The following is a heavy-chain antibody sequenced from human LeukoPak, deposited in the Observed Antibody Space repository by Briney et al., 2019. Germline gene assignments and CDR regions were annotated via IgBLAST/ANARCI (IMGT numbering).Heavy chain of an antibody. Sequence: PSETLSLTCAVYGGSFSGYYWSWIRQPPGKGLEWIGEINHSGSTNYNPSLKSRVTISVDTSKNQFSLKLSSVTAADTAVYYCAREVRGYYYDSSGYSAWGQGTLVTVSS. D-gene: IGHD3-22*01. CDR2: INHSGST. J-gene: IGHJ5*02. CDR1: GGSFSGYY. V-gene: IGHV4-34*01. CDR3: AREVRGYYYDSSGYSA.